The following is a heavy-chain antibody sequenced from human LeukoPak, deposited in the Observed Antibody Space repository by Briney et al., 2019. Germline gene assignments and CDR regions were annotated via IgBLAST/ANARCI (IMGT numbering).Heavy chain of an antibody. V-gene: IGHV4-38-2*01. D-gene: IGHD6-19*01. CDR1: GYSISSGYY. J-gene: IGHJ4*02. Sequence: YPTDTLSLTCAVSGYSISSGYYWGWIRQPPGKGLEWIGWIAHSGSTYYNPSLKSRVTISVDTSKNQFSLKLRSVTAADTAVYYCARYSVVLAVAAKGYYFDYWGQGTLVTDSS. CDR3: ARYSVVLAVAAKGYYFDY. CDR2: IAHSGST.